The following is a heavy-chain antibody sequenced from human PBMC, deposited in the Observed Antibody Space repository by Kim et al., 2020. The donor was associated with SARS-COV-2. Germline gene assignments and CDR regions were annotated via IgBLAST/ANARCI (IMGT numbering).Heavy chain of an antibody. CDR1: GFTFSGSS. V-gene: IGHV3-48*02. D-gene: IGHD3-16*01. CDR3: VRGRGSSDFTDHWFDP. J-gene: IGHJ5*02. Sequence: GGSLRLSCATSGFTFSGSSMNWVLQAPGKGLEWISYIRSTGSTIYYADSVKGRFTISRDNAKNSLYLQMNSLRDEDTAVYYCVRGRGSSDFTDHWFDPWGQGTLVTVSS. CDR2: IRSTGSTI.